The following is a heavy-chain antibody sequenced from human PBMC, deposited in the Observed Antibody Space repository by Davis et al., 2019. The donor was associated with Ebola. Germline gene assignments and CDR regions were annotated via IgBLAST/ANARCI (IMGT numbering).Heavy chain of an antibody. CDR3: AKDTTNVWFDV. D-gene: IGHD2-2*01. V-gene: IGHV3-9*01. Sequence: SLKISCAASGFTFDDYAMHWVRQAPGKGLEWVSSISWNSATKGYADSVKGRFTISRDNSKNTLHLQMNGLRVEDTAIYYCAKDTTNVWFDVWGQGTMVTVSS. J-gene: IGHJ3*01. CDR1: GFTFDDYA. CDR2: ISWNSATK.